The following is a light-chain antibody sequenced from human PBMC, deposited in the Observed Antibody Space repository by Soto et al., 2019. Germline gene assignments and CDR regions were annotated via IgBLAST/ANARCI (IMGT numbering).Light chain of an antibody. CDR1: QSVFSNSRNKNF. V-gene: IGKV4-1*01. J-gene: IGKJ4*01. CDR3: QHYGGTPVT. CDR2: WAS. Sequence: DIVMTQSPDFLSVSLGERVTINCKSSQSVFSNSRNKNFLAWFQHKPRQPPKLLLYWASIRASGVPDRFSGSGAGTDFSLTISSLQAEDVAVYYCQHYGGTPVTFGGGTKVEIK.